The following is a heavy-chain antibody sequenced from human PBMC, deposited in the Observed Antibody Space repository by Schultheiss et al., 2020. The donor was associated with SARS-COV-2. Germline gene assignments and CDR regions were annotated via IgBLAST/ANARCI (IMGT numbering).Heavy chain of an antibody. CDR1: GFTFSTYA. CDR2: ISGSGCST. D-gene: IGHD3-3*01. V-gene: IGHV3-23*01. J-gene: IGHJ4*02. CDR3: ARDDFWSAIARLYDY. Sequence: GGSLRLSCAASGFTFSTYAMSWVRQAPGKGLEWVSAISGSGCSTYYADSVKGRFTISRDNAKNSLYLQMNSLRAEDTAVYYCARDDFWSAIARLYDYWGQGTLVTVSS.